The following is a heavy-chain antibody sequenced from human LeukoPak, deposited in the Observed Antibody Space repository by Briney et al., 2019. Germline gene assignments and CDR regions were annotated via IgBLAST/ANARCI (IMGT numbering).Heavy chain of an antibody. D-gene: IGHD3/OR15-3a*01. CDR1: GFTFSSYA. CDR2: VSFDGDNK. V-gene: IGHV3-30-3*01. Sequence: GGSLRLSCAASGFTFSSYAMHWVDQAPGKGLEWVAVVSFDGDNKYYADSVKDRFTISRDNSQNTLYLQLNSLRAEDTAVYYCARDWTLNYWGQGTLVTVSS. CDR3: ARDWTLNY. J-gene: IGHJ4*02.